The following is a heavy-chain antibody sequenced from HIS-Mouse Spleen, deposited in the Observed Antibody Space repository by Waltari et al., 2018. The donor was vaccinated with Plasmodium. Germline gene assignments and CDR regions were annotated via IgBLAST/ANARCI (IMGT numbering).Heavy chain of an antibody. CDR1: GFTFSSMA. J-gene: IGHJ4*02. Sequence: EVQLLESGGGLVQPGGSLRLSCAACGFTFSSMAMSRVRQAPGKGVEWVSAISGRGGSTYYADSVKGRFTISRDNSKNTLYLQMNSLRAEDTAVYYCAKVIAARDYWGQGTLVTVSS. CDR3: AKVIAARDY. D-gene: IGHD6-25*01. CDR2: ISGRGGST. V-gene: IGHV3-23*01.